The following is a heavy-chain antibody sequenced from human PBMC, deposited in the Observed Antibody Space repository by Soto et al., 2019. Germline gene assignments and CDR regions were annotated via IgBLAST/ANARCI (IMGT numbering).Heavy chain of an antibody. D-gene: IGHD2-2*02. V-gene: IGHV1-69*13. J-gene: IGHJ6*02. CDR1: GGTFSSYD. CDR3: ARESDCSSTSCYIGDYYGMDV. Sequence: GASVQVSCKASGGTFSSYDISWLRQAPGQGLEWMGGIIPIFGTANYAQKFQGRVTITADESTSTAYMELSSLRSEDTAVYYCARESDCSSTSCYIGDYYGMDVWGQGTTVTVSS. CDR2: IIPIFGTA.